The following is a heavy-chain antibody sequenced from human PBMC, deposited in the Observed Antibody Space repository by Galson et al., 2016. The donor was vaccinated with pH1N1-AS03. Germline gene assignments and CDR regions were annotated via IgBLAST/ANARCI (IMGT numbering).Heavy chain of an antibody. D-gene: IGHD3-22*01. V-gene: IGHV1-69*13. Sequence: SVKVSCKASGGTFGNYAISWMRQAPGQGLEWMGGIHPIFGTPSYAQKFQGRLTVTADDSTSAAYMELSSLTSEDTAISYCARDRHYDSSGRYFYESEHWGQGTLVIVSS. CDR3: ARDRHYDSSGRYFYESEH. CDR2: IHPIFGTP. J-gene: IGHJ4*02. CDR1: GGTFGNYA.